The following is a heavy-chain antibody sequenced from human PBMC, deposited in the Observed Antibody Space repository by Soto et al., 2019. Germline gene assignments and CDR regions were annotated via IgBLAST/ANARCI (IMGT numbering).Heavy chain of an antibody. CDR1: GGSISSGGYY. V-gene: IGHV4-31*03. D-gene: IGHD3-10*01. CDR2: IYYSGST. J-gene: IGHJ5*02. CDR3: VRVRNVLLWFGFDP. Sequence: QVQLQESGPGLVKPSQTLSLTCTVSGGSISSGGYYWSWIRQHPGKGLEWIGYIYYSGSTYYNPSLKSRVTISVDTSKNQFSLKLSSVTAADTAVYYCVRVRNVLLWFGFDPWGQGTLVTVSS.